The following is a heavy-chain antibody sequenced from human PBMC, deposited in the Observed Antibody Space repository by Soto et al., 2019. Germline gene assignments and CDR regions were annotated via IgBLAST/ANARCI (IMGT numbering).Heavy chain of an antibody. V-gene: IGHV3-21*01. D-gene: IGHD2-2*01. CDR3: ARGLTYCSSTSCHDY. CDR1: GFTFSSYS. Sequence: KAGGSLRLSCAASGFTFSSYSMNWVRQAPGKGLEWVSSISSSSSYIYYADSVKGRFTISRDNAKNSLYLQMNSLRAEDTAVYYCARGLTYCSSTSCHDYWGQGTLVTVSS. CDR2: ISSSSSYI. J-gene: IGHJ4*02.